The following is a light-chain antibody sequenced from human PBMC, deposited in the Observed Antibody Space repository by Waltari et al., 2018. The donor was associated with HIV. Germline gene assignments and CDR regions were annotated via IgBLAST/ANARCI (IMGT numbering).Light chain of an antibody. CDR3: AFFTDDNTLL. V-gene: IGLV2-14*03. Sequence: SAVTQPASGSGLPGQAITISCTGEERAFGLFNFVSWYQQHPGNLPRLIVYDVDSRASGISTLFSGSKSGHTASLSISGLRAEDEADYYCAFFTDDNTLLFGGGTKVTVL. CDR1: ERAFGLFNF. J-gene: IGLJ3*02. CDR2: DVD.